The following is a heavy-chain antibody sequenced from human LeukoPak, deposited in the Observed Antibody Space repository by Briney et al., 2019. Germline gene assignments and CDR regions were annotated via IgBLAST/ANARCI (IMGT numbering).Heavy chain of an antibody. V-gene: IGHV3-21*06. D-gene: IGHD2-15*01. Sequence: PGEALRLSCAASGFTFSTYSMNWVRQAPGKGRKWVSSINSGSTHFYYADSVRGRFTISRDNAKHSLFLQMNSLRAEDTAVYYCARDSDSGGLFLWGQGTMVTVSP. CDR2: INSGSTHF. CDR3: ARDSDSGGLFL. J-gene: IGHJ3*01. CDR1: GFTFSTYS.